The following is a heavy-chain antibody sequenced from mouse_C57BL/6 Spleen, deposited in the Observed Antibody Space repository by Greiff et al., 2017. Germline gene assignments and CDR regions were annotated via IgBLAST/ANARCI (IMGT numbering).Heavy chain of an antibody. Sequence: QVQLQQPGAELVRPGASVKLSCKASGYTFTSYWMHWVKQRPGQGLEWIGEIDPSDSYTNYNQKFKGKATLTVDTSSSTAYMQLSSLTSEDAAVYYCARSISTVVEEVAYWGQGTLVTVSA. CDR3: ARSISTVVEEVAY. CDR2: IDPSDSYT. V-gene: IGHV1-69*02. J-gene: IGHJ3*01. D-gene: IGHD1-1*01. CDR1: GYTFTSYW.